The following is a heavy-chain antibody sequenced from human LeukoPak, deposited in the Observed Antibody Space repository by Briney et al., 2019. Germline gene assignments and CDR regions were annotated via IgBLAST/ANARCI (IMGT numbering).Heavy chain of an antibody. CDR1: GFTFSNAW. D-gene: IGHD3-10*01. J-gene: IGHJ6*02. Sequence: GGSLRLSCAASGFTFSNAWMSWVRQAPGKGLEWVGRTRNKPRSYTTEYAASVKGRFTISREDSQNSLYLQMNSLKTEDTAVYYCARGALWLGDNYNYFMDVWGQGTTVTVSS. CDR3: ARGALWLGDNYNYFMDV. CDR2: TRNKPRSYTT. V-gene: IGHV3-72*01.